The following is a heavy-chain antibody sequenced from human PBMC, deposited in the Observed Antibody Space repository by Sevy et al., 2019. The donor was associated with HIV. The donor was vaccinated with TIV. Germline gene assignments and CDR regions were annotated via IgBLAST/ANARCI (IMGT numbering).Heavy chain of an antibody. CDR2: IRSKDYGGTT. CDR3: IKSDYDFDFDY. D-gene: IGHD5-12*01. V-gene: IGHV3-49*03. Sequence: GGSLRLSCTTSGFTFGEYAMSWFRQAPGKGLEWVGFIRSKDYGGTTEYAASVQGRFTISRDDSKHMAYLQMNSLKTEDTGVYYCIKSDYDFDFDYWGQGTQVTVSS. CDR1: GFTFGEYA. J-gene: IGHJ4*02.